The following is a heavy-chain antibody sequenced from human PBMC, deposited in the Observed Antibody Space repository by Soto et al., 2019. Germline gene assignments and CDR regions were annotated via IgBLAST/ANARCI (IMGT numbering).Heavy chain of an antibody. J-gene: IGHJ6*02. CDR1: GFTFSSYA. D-gene: IGHD2-21*02. Sequence: GGSLRLSCAASGFTFSSYAIHWVRQAPGKGLEWVAVISYDGSNKYYADSVKGRFTISRDNSKNTLYLQMNSLRAEDTAVYYCARDPCGGDCYSWELVVDVWGQGTTVTVSS. V-gene: IGHV3-30-3*01. CDR2: ISYDGSNK. CDR3: ARDPCGGDCYSWELVVDV.